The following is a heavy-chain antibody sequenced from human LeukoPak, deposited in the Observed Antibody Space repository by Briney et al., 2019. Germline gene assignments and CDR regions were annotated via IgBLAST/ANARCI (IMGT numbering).Heavy chain of an antibody. CDR3: ARGGSIGYSSGWFMA. CDR1: GGSFSGYY. J-gene: IGHJ4*02. D-gene: IGHD6-19*01. V-gene: IGHV4-34*01. CDR2: IYYSGST. Sequence: SETLSLTCAVYGGSFSGYYWSWIRQPPGKGLEWIGSIYYSGSTYYNPSLKSRVTISVDTSKNQFSLQLNSVTPEDTAVYFCARGGSIGYSSGWFMAWGQGILVTVSS.